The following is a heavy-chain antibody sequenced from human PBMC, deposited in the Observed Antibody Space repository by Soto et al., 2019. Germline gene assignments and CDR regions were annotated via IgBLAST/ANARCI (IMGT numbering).Heavy chain of an antibody. D-gene: IGHD3-9*01. J-gene: IGHJ3*02. CDR1: GFTFSDYY. V-gene: IGHV3-11*05. CDR3: ARDADILTGSDAFDI. CDR2: IGSSGSYT. Sequence: QVQLVESGGGLVKPGWSLRLSCAASGFTFSDYYMSWIRQAPGKGLEWVSYIGSSGSYTNYADSVKGRFTISRDNAKNSLYVQMNSLRAEDTAVYYCARDADILTGSDAFDIWGQGTMVTVSS.